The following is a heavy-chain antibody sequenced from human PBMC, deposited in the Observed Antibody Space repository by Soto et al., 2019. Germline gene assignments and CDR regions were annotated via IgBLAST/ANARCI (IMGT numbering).Heavy chain of an antibody. CDR1: GGSISSSSYY. V-gene: IGHV4-39*07. CDR2: IYYSGST. J-gene: IGHJ6*02. Sequence: SETLSLTCTVSGGSISSSSYYWGWIRQPPGKGLEWIGSIYYSGSTYYNPSLKSRVTISVDTSKNQFSLRAEDTAVYFCATILFSSYGMDVWGQGTTVTVSS. CDR3: ATILFSSYGMDV.